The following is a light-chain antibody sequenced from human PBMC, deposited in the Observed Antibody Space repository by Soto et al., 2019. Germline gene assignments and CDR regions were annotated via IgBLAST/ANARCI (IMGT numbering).Light chain of an antibody. CDR1: SSDVGGYNF. Sequence: QSALTQPPSASGSPGQSVTISCTGTSSDVGGYNFVSWYQQHPGKAPKLIIYEVTNRPSEVSDRFSGSKSGNTASLTISGLQSEDEAFYHCSSYSSTTTYILFGGGTQLTVL. CDR2: EVT. CDR3: SSYSSTTTYIL. J-gene: IGLJ2*01. V-gene: IGLV2-8*01.